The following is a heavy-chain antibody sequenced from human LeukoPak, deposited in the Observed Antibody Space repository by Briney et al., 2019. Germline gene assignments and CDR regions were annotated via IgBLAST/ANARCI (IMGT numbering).Heavy chain of an antibody. D-gene: IGHD3-3*01. CDR2: IYTSGST. Sequence: SETLSLTCIVSGASISDYYWSWIRQPAGKGLEWIGRIYTSGSTNYNPSLKSRVTMSVDTSKNQFSLKLSSVTAADTAVYYCASGKGDFWSGYYYFDYWGQGTLVTVSS. CDR3: ASGKGDFWSGYYYFDY. CDR1: GASISDYY. V-gene: IGHV4-4*07. J-gene: IGHJ4*02.